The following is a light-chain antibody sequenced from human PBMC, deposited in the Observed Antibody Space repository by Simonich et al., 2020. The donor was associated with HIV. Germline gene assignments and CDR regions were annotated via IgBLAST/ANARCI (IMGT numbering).Light chain of an antibody. CDR1: RNVASN. Sequence: EIVMTQSPATLSVSPGERATLSCRASRNVASNLAWYQQKPGQAPRLLIYGASSRATGIPDRFSGSGSGTDFTLTIGRLEPEDFAVYYCQQYGSSPFTFGPGTKVDIK. V-gene: IGKV3-20*01. J-gene: IGKJ3*01. CDR3: QQYGSSPFT. CDR2: GAS.